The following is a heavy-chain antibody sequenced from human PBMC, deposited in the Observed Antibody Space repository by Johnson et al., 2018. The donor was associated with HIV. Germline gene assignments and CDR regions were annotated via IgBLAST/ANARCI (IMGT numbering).Heavy chain of an antibody. CDR3: ARPSSIASLYDEFDI. J-gene: IGHJ3*02. V-gene: IGHV3-30*04. CDR1: GFTFSSYA. Sequence: QEQLVESGGGVVQPGRSLRLSCAASGFTFSSYAMHWVRQAPGKGLEWVAVISYHGSNTYYADSMRGGFPISRDNSKNTLYLQMNSLRVEDTAVYYCARPSSIASLYDEFDIWGQGTMVTVSS. D-gene: IGHD6-6*01. CDR2: ISYHGSNT.